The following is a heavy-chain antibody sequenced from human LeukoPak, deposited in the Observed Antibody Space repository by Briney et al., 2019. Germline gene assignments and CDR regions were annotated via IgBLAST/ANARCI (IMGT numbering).Heavy chain of an antibody. V-gene: IGHV4-59*01. CDR1: GGSISSYY. CDR3: ALAPGAYYYDSSGYGAFDI. CDR2: IYYSGST. D-gene: IGHD3-22*01. J-gene: IGHJ3*02. Sequence: SETLSLTCTVSGGSISSYYWSWIRQPPGQGLEWIGYIYYSGSTNYNPSLKSRVTISVDTSKNQFSLKLSSVTAADTAVYYCALAPGAYYYDSSGYGAFDIWGQGTMVTVSS.